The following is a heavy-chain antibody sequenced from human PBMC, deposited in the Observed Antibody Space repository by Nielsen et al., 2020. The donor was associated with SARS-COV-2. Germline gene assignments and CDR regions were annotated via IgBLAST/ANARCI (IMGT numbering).Heavy chain of an antibody. Sequence: GESLKISCAASGFTFSSYAMSWVRQAPGKGLEWVSAISGSGGSTYYANSVKGRFTISRDNSKNTLYLQMNSLRAEDTAVYYCAKNLLRNFDWLAEVFDYWGQGTLVTVSS. CDR1: GFTFSSYA. CDR2: ISGSGGST. V-gene: IGHV3-23*01. J-gene: IGHJ4*02. CDR3: AKNLLRNFDWLAEVFDY. D-gene: IGHD3-9*01.